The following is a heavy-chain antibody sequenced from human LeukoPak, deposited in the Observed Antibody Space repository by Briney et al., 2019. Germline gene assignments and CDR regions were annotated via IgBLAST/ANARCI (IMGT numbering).Heavy chain of an antibody. J-gene: IGHJ4*02. CDR1: GYSFTNYW. V-gene: IGHV5-51*01. D-gene: IGHD6-6*01. CDR3: VRVIGGPARPGFDY. CDR2: IYPGDCDT. Sequence: GESLKISFKASGYSFTNYWFAWVRQMPGKGLEGMGVIYPGDCDTKYTPSLQSQVTISADKSIPAASLQWSRLKASDTAIYYCVRVIGGPARPGFDYWGQGTLVTVSS.